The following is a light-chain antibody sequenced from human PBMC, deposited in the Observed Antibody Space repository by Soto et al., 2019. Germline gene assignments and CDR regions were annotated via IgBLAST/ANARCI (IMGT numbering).Light chain of an antibody. V-gene: IGKV1-39*01. CDR1: QSINTD. J-gene: IGKJ2*01. CDR3: QQTYSAPYS. Sequence: DIQMTQSPSSLSASVGDRVTINCRASQSINTDLNWYQQKPGKAPKFLIYDASSLQSGVPSRFSGSGSGTEFTLTISSLQPEDFATYYCQQTYSAPYSFGQGTRLEI. CDR2: DAS.